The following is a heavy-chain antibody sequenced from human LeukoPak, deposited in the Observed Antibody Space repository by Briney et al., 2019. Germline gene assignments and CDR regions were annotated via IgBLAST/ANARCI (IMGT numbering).Heavy chain of an antibody. CDR1: GFTFSSYA. V-gene: IGHV3-64*01. CDR3: ARGQSRWELLNPPDY. D-gene: IGHD1-26*01. Sequence: GGSLRLSCAASGFTFSSYAMHWVRQAPGKGLEYVSAISSNGGSTYYANSVKGRFTISRGNSKNTLCLQMGSLRAEDMAVYYCARGQSRWELLNPPDYWGQGTLVTVSS. CDR2: ISSNGGST. J-gene: IGHJ4*02.